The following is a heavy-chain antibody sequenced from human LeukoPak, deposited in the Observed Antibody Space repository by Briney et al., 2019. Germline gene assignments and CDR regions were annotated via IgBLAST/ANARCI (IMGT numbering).Heavy chain of an antibody. CDR1: GFTFSSYG. V-gene: IGHV3-30*02. D-gene: IGHD2-21*02. CDR2: IRYDGSNK. Sequence: PGGSLRLSCAASGFTFSSYGMHWVRQAPGKGLEWVAFIRYDGSNKYYADSVKGRFTISRDNSKNTLYLQMNSLRAEDTAVYYCAKEEAAYCGGDCYPPHWGQGTLVTVSS. CDR3: AKEEAAYCGGDCYPPH. J-gene: IGHJ4*02.